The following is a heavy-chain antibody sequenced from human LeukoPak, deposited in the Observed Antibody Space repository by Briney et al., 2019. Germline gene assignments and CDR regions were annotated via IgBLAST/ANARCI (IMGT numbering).Heavy chain of an antibody. CDR2: ISSSSSYI. CDR3: ARGPPRTYYDFWSGYLRCDY. CDR1: GFTFSSYS. J-gene: IGHJ4*02. D-gene: IGHD3-3*01. Sequence: GGSLRLSCAASGFTFSSYSMNWVRQAPGKGLEWVSSISSSSSYIYYADSVKGRFTISRDNAKNSLYLQMNSLRAEDTAVYYCARGPPRTYYDFWSGYLRCDYRGQGTLVTVSS. V-gene: IGHV3-21*01.